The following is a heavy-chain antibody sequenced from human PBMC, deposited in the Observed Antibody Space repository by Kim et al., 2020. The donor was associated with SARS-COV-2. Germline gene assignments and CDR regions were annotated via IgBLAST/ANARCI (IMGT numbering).Heavy chain of an antibody. D-gene: IGHD3-3*01. V-gene: IGHV4-39*01. CDR3: ARLESGTLTFFDY. Sequence: PPVRSRVTQAMDTSKNQFSLRLTSVTASDTAIYYCARLESGTLTFFDYWGQGTLVTVSS. J-gene: IGHJ4*02.